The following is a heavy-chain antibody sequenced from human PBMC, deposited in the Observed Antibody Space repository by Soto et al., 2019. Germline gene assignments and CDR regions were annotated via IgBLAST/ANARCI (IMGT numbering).Heavy chain of an antibody. D-gene: IGHD6-19*01. V-gene: IGHV1-69*13. Sequence: SLKVSCKASGGTFSSYAISWVRQAPGQGLEWMGGIIPIFGTANYAQKFQGRVTITADESTSTAYMELSSLRSEDTAVYYCARMYSSGWYGGWFDPWGQGTLVTVSS. CDR3: ARMYSSGWYGGWFDP. CDR1: GGTFSSYA. J-gene: IGHJ5*02. CDR2: IIPIFGTA.